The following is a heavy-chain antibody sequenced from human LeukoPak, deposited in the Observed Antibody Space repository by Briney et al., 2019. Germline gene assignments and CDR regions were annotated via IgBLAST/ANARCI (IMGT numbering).Heavy chain of an antibody. CDR2: IYYSKNT. CDR1: GGSISSSSAY. J-gene: IGHJ4*02. CDR3: VSPRGFSYGCFDY. V-gene: IGHV4-39*01. Sequence: SETLSLTCTVSGGSISSSSAYWGWIRQPPGKGLEWIGSIYYSKNTYYNPSLKSRVTISADTSKNQFSLTLGSVSATDTAVYYCVSPRGFSYGCFDYWGQGTLVTVSS. D-gene: IGHD5-18*01.